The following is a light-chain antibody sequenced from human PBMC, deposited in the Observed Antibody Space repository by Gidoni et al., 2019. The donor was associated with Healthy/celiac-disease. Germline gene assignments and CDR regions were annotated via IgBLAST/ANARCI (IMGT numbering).Light chain of an antibody. CDR3: QQSYSTQLT. CDR1: QSISSY. CDR2: AAS. J-gene: IGKJ4*01. Sequence: DIQMTQSPSSLSASLGDRVTITCRASQSISSYLNWYQQKPGKAPKLLIYAASSLQSGVPSRFSGSGSGTDFTLTISSLQPEDFATYYCQQSYSTQLTFGGXTKVEIK. V-gene: IGKV1-39*01.